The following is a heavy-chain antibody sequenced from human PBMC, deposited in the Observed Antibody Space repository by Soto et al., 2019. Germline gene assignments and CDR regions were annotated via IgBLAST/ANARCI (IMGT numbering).Heavy chain of an antibody. CDR2: INAGNGNT. V-gene: IGHV1-3*01. CDR3: ARRGLGYCSGGSCYNFDY. Sequence: ASVKVSCKASGYTFTSYAMHWVRQAPGQRLEWMGWINAGNGNTKYSQKFQGRVTITRDTSASTAYMELSSLRSEDTAVYYCARRGLGYCSGGSCYNFDYWGQGTLVTVSP. CDR1: GYTFTSYA. D-gene: IGHD2-15*01. J-gene: IGHJ4*02.